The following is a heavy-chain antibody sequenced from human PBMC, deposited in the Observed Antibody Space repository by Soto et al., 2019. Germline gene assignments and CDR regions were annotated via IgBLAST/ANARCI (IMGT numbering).Heavy chain of an antibody. D-gene: IGHD2-15*01. CDR3: ARDIVVVADRAYNWFDP. J-gene: IGHJ5*02. CDR1: GYTFTSYD. V-gene: IGHV1-8*01. CDR2: MNPNSGNT. Sequence: ASVKVSCKASGYTFTSYDINWVRQATGQGLEWMGWMNPNSGNTGYAQKFQGRVTMTRNTSISTAYMELSSLRSEDTAVYYCARDIVVVADRAYNWFDPWGQGTLVTVXS.